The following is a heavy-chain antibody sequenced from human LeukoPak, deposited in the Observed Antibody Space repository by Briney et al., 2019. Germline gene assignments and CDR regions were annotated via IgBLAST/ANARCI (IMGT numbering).Heavy chain of an antibody. J-gene: IGHJ6*03. V-gene: IGHV4-59*01. Sequence: SETLSLTCTVSGGSISSYYWSWIRQPPGKGLEWIGYIYYSGSTNYNPSLKIRVTISVDTSKNQFSLKLSSVTSADTAVYYCARVEEGYGSGRRENYYYYYMDVWGKGTTVTISS. CDR1: GGSISSYY. D-gene: IGHD3-10*01. CDR3: ARVEEGYGSGRRENYYYYYMDV. CDR2: IYYSGST.